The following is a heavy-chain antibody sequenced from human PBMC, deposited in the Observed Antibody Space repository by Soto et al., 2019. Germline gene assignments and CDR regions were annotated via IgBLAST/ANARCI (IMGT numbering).Heavy chain of an antibody. CDR1: GFTFSSYG. V-gene: IGHV3-33*01. Sequence: QVQLVESGGGVVQPGRSLRLSCAASGFTFSSYGMHWVRQAPGKGLEWVAVIWYDGSNKYYADSVKGRFTISRDNSKNTLYLQMNSLRAEDMAVYYCARDNWRRLRPRSYYFDYWGQGTLVTVSS. CDR3: ARDNWRRLRPRSYYFDY. D-gene: IGHD5-12*01. J-gene: IGHJ4*02. CDR2: IWYDGSNK.